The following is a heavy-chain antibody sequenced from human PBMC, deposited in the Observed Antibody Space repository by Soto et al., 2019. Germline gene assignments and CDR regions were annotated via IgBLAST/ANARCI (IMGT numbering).Heavy chain of an antibody. V-gene: IGHV3-11*06. J-gene: IGHJ4*02. Sequence: QVQLVESGGGLVKPGGSLRLSCVASGFTFNDYYMSWIRQAPGKGLEWVSYISSSSGYTNYADSVQGRFTISRDNARNSLYLQMNSPRAEDTVVYYCARGGTTVTDFWGQGTLVTVSS. CDR2: ISSSSGYT. D-gene: IGHD4-17*01. CDR1: GFTFNDYY. CDR3: ARGGTTVTDF.